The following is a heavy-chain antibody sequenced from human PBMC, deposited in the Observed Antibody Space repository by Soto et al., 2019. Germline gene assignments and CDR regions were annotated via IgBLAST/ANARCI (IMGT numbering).Heavy chain of an antibody. CDR3: AREAVSGGYSYGYWFDP. CDR2: IYYSGST. CDR1: GGSISSGGYY. D-gene: IGHD5-18*01. V-gene: IGHV4-31*03. J-gene: IGHJ5*02. Sequence: SETLSLTCTVSGGSISSGGYYWSWIRQHPGKGLEWIGYIYYSGSTYYNPSLKSRVTISVDTSKNQFSLKLSSVTAADTAVYYCAREAVSGGYSYGYWFDPWGQGTLVTVSS.